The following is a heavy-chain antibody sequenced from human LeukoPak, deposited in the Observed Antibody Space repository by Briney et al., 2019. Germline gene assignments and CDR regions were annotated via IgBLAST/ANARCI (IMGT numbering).Heavy chain of an antibody. J-gene: IGHJ6*03. V-gene: IGHV1-46*01. Sequence: ASVKVSCKASGYTFTSYYMHWVRQAPGQGLEWMGIINPSGGSTSYAQKFQGRVTMTRDMSTSTVYMELSSLRSEDTAVYYCARFLVRGVIDYYYYMDVWGKGTTVTVSS. CDR2: INPSGGST. CDR1: GYTFTSYY. D-gene: IGHD3-10*01. CDR3: ARFLVRGVIDYYYYMDV.